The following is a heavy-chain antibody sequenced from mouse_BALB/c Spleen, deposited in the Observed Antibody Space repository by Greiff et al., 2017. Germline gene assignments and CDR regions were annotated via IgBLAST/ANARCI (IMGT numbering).Heavy chain of an antibody. Sequence: DLVKPGASVKLSCKASGYTFTSYWINWIKQRPGQGFEWIGRIAPGSGSTYYNEMFKGKATLTVDTSSSTAYIQLSSLSSEDSAVYFCASITTDWYFDVWGAGTTVTVSS. D-gene: IGHD1-1*01. CDR3: ASITTDWYFDV. CDR1: GYTFTSYW. CDR2: IAPGSGST. V-gene: IGHV1S41*01. J-gene: IGHJ1*01.